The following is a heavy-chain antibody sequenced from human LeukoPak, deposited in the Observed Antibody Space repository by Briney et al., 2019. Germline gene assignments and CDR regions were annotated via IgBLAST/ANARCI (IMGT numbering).Heavy chain of an antibody. V-gene: IGHV3-23*01. D-gene: IGHD3-3*01. J-gene: IGHJ6*02. CDR1: GFTFSNYW. CDR3: AKMAGWSGYHYYYYYGMDV. CDR2: ISGSGGST. Sequence: GGSLRLSCIASGFTFSNYWMHWVRQAPGKGLEWVSAISGSGGSTYYADSVKGRFTISRDNSKNTLYLQMNSLRAEDTAVYYCAKMAGWSGYHYYYYYGMDVWGQGTTVTVSS.